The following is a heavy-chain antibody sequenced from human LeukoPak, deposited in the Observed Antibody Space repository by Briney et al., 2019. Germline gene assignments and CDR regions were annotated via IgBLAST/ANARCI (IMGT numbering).Heavy chain of an antibody. CDR2: IIPILGIA. J-gene: IGHJ4*02. CDR1: GGTFSIYA. Sequence: ASVKVSCKASGGTFSIYAISWVRQAPGQGLEWMGRIIPILGIANYAQKFQGRVTITADKSASTAYMELSSLRSEDTAVYYCARPLHSGYEPSLRDWGQGTLVTVSS. D-gene: IGHD5-12*01. V-gene: IGHV1-69*04. CDR3: ARPLHSGYEPSLRD.